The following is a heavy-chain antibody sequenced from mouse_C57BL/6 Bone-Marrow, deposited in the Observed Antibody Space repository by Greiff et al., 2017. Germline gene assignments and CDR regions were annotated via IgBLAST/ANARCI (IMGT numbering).Heavy chain of an antibody. D-gene: IGHD2-1*01. J-gene: IGHJ4*01. CDR2: IYPSDSET. CDR1: GYTFTSYW. Sequence: VQLQQPGAELVRPGSSVKLSCKASGYTFTSYWMDWVKQRPGQGLEWIGNIYPSDSETHYNQKFKDKATLTVDKSSSTAYMQLSSLTSEDSAVYYCARSGGNYVDYAMDYWGQGTSVTVSS. V-gene: IGHV1-61*01. CDR3: ARSGGNYVDYAMDY.